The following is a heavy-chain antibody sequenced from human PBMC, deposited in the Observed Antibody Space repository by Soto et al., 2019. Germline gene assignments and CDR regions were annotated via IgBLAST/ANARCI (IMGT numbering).Heavy chain of an antibody. J-gene: IGHJ4*02. CDR3: ARGPLVVLNYFES. Sequence: QVQLVQSGTEVKKPGSSEKISCKASGGTFRNYPINWVLQAPGQGLEWMGSIFPLTDIPDYAQNFQARLTISADKSTSTAYMELSSLTSDDTAMYFCARGPLVVLNYFESWGQGTLVTVSS. CDR2: IFPLTDIP. V-gene: IGHV1-69*02. CDR1: GGTFRNYP.